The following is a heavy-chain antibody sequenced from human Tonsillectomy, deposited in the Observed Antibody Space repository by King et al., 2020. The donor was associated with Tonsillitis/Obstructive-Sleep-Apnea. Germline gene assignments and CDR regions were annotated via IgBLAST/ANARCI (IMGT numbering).Heavy chain of an antibody. D-gene: IGHD1-26*01. CDR1: GFTFSNDA. J-gene: IGHJ5*02. Sequence: QRGESGAEVKKPGAAVKGSGEDAGFTFSNDAMHWVSQARGQGLEWSGWINAGNGNTKYSQTLQGRFAITRDTSASTAYMELSSLRSEDTAVYYCARGRVGPTGGHWFDPWGQGTLVTVSS. V-gene: IGHV1-3*01. CDR2: INAGNGNT. CDR3: ARGRVGPTGGHWFDP.